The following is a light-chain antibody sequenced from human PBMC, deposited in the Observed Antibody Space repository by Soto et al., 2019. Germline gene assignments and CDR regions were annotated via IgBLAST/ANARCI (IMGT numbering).Light chain of an antibody. CDR3: QQRGNWPPGFT. J-gene: IGKJ3*01. CDR1: QSLSSN. V-gene: IGKV3-11*01. Sequence: EIVLTLSPGTLSLSPGERATLSCRASQSLSSNLAWYQQKPGQAPRLLIYGASTRATGIPARFSGSGSGTDFTLTISSLEPEDFAVYYCQQRGNWPPGFTFGPGTKVDI. CDR2: GAS.